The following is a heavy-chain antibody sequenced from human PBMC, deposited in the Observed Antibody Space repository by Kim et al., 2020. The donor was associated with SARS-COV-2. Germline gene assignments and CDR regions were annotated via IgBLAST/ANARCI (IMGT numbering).Heavy chain of an antibody. D-gene: IGHD3-10*01. CDR1: GFTFSSYG. J-gene: IGHJ6*02. Sequence: GGSLRLSCAASGFTFSSYGMHWVRQAPGKGLEWVAVIWYDGSNKYYADSVKGRFTISRDNSKNTLYLQMNSLRAEDTAVYYCARDRVTMVRGVIYYYYGMDVWCQGTTVTVSS. V-gene: IGHV3-33*01. CDR3: ARDRVTMVRGVIYYYYGMDV. CDR2: IWYDGSNK.